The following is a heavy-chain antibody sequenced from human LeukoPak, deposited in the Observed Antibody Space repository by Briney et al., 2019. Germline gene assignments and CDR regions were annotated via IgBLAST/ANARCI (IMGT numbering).Heavy chain of an antibody. CDR3: ARCEYQLLGDDSVESLVYYYYYMDV. CDR1: GGSISCGSYY. Sequence: SETLSVTCTVSGGSISCGSYYWSWIRQPAGEGLEWIGRIYTSGSTNYNPSLKSRVTISVDTSKNQFSLKLSSVTAADTAVYYCARCEYQLLGDDSVESLVYYYYYMDVWGKGTTVTVSS. J-gene: IGHJ6*03. D-gene: IGHD2-2*01. V-gene: IGHV4-61*02. CDR2: IYTSGST.